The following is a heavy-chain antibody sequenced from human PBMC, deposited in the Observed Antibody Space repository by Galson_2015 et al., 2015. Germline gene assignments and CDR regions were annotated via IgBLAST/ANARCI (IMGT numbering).Heavy chain of an antibody. D-gene: IGHD1-26*01. V-gene: IGHV4-59*01. Sequence: SEPLSLTCSVSGGSISSYYWSWIRQPPGKGLEWIGYIYYSESTNYNPSLKSRVTISVDTSKNEFSLKLSSVTAADTAVYYCARDRGGATRSPDYWGQGTLVTVSS. CDR2: IYYSEST. CDR3: ARDRGGATRSPDY. CDR1: GGSISSYY. J-gene: IGHJ4*02.